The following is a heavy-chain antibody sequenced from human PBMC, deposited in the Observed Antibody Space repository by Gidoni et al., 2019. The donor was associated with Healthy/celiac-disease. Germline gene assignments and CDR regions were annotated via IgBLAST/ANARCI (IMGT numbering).Heavy chain of an antibody. J-gene: IGHJ4*02. CDR1: VGSISSSSYY. CDR3: ASQNKYCSSTSCYRVASFDY. Sequence: QLQLQESGPGLVKPSETLSLTCTVSVGSISSSSYYWGWIRQPPGKGLEWIGSIYYSGSTYYNPSLKSRVTISVDTSKNQFSLKLSSVTAADTAVYYCASQNKYCSSTSCYRVASFDYWGQGTLVTVSS. V-gene: IGHV4-39*01. D-gene: IGHD2-2*02. CDR2: IYYSGST.